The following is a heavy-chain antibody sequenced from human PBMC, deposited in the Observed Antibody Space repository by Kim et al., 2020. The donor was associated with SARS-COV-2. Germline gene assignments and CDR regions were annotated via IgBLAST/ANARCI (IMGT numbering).Heavy chain of an antibody. J-gene: IGHJ5*02. Sequence: GGSLRLSCAASGFSVSSNHMNWVRQAPGKGLEWLSVIYRGGTTYYAESVKGRFTIYRDTSQNTLNLQMNSLRGEDTAFYYCVRDVAGDGWAWFDPWGQGLLVTVSS. D-gene: IGHD6-19*01. CDR1: GFSVSSNH. CDR3: VRDVAGDGWAWFDP. CDR2: IYRGGTT. V-gene: IGHV3-66*01.